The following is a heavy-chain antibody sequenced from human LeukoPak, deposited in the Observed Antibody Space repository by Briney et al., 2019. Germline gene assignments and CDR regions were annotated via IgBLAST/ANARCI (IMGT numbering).Heavy chain of an antibody. CDR1: GFTFGDYA. V-gene: IGHV3-49*04. J-gene: IGHJ4*02. CDR2: IRSKAYGGTT. Sequence: PGRSLRLSCTASGFTFGDYAMSWVRQAPGKGLEWVGLIRSKAYGGTTENAASVKGRFTISRDDSKSIAYLQMNSLRTEDTAVYYCTRLRYLDSDYWGQGTLVTVSS. CDR3: TRLRYLDSDY. D-gene: IGHD3-9*01.